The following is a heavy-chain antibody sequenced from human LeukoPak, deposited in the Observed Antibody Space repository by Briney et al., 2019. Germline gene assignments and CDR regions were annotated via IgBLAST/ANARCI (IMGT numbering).Heavy chain of an antibody. CDR3: AKDRGYGHGFDY. CDR2: ISYDGRSK. D-gene: IGHD5-18*01. CDR1: GFTFSNYG. Sequence: GGSLRLSCAASGFTFSNYGMHWVRQAPGKGLEWVAGISYDGRSKEYVDSVKGRFTISRDNSKNTLYLQMNSLKAEDTAVYYCAKDRGYGHGFDYWGQGTLVTVSS. J-gene: IGHJ4*02. V-gene: IGHV3-30*18.